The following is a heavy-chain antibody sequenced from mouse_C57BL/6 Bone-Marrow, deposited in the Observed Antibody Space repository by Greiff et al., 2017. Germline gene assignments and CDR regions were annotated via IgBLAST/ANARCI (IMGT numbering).Heavy chain of an antibody. V-gene: IGHV1-64*01. CDR2: IDPNSGST. CDR3: ARYGKGDWYFDV. J-gene: IGHJ1*03. D-gene: IGHD2-10*02. Sequence: VQLQQPGAELVKPGASVKLSCKASGYTFTSYWMHWVKQRPGQGLEWIGVIDPNSGSTNYNEKFKSKATLTVDKSSSTAYMQLSSLTSEDSAVYYCARYGKGDWYFDVGGTGTTVTVSS. CDR1: GYTFTSYW.